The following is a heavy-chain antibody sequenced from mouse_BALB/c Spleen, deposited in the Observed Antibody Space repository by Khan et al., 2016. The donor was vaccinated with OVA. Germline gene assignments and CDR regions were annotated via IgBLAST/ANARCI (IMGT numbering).Heavy chain of an antibody. CDR3: VRDGADYRNDGGFAY. V-gene: IGHV1-4*01. J-gene: IGHJ3*01. CDR1: GYTFTSYT. CDR2: INPSNGYT. Sequence: QIQLVQSGAELARPGASVKMSCKASGYTFTSYTIHWIKLRPGQGLEWIGYINPSNGYTNYNQKFKDQATLTADKSSTTAYMQLSSLTSDDSAVYNCVRDGADYRNDGGFAYWGQGTLVTVSA. D-gene: IGHD2-14*01.